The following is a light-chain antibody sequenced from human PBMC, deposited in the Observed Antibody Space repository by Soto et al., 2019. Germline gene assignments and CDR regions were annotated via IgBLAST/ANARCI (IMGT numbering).Light chain of an antibody. CDR3: SAWDHILNGRV. CDR1: ISNIGSNT. Sequence: QSVLTQPPSASGTPGQRVAISCSGSISNIGSNTVNWYQQLPGTAPKLLIYSNNQRPSGVPDRLSGYKSVTSSSLAISGLQSEDEADYYCSAWDHILNGRVFGVGTKHTVL. J-gene: IGLJ3*02. V-gene: IGLV1-44*01. CDR2: SNN.